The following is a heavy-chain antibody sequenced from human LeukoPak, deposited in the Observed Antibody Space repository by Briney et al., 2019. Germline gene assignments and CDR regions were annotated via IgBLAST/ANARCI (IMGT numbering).Heavy chain of an antibody. CDR2: IYYSGST. CDR1: GGSISSYY. CDR3: ARGDDFLSHY. Sequence: SETLSLTCTVSGGSISSYYWSWIRQPPGKGLEWIGYIYYSGSTSYNPSLKSRVTISVDTSKNQFSLKLSSVTAADTAVYYCARGDDFLSHYWGQGTLVTVSS. D-gene: IGHD3-3*01. J-gene: IGHJ4*02. V-gene: IGHV4-59*01.